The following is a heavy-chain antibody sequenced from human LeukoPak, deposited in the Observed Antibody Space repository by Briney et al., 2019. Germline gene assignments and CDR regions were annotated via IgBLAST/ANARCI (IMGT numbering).Heavy chain of an antibody. D-gene: IGHD6-13*01. CDR2: IWYDGSEK. J-gene: IGHJ4*02. CDR1: GFTFRYG. CDR3: AKRGTFTSSSSWFLDS. Sequence: GGSLRLSCAASGFTFRYGIHWVRQAPGKGLEWVRVIWYDGSEKEYAESVKGRFTISRDNSKNTVYLQMTSLRVEDTAMYYCAKRGTFTSSSSWFLDSWGQGTLVTVSS. V-gene: IGHV3-33*06.